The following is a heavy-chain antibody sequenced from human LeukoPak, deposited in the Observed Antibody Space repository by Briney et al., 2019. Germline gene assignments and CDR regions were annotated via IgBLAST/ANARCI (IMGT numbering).Heavy chain of an antibody. V-gene: IGHV4-34*01. D-gene: IGHD3-10*01. J-gene: IGHJ4*02. CDR3: ARDPWLGDKGTFGY. CDR2: INHSGST. CDR1: GGSFSGYY. Sequence: PSETLSLTCAVYGGSFSGYYWSWIRQPPGKGLEWIGEINHSGSTNYNPSLKSRVTISVDTSKNQFSLKLSSVTAADTAVYYCARDPWLGDKGTFGYWGQGALVTVSS.